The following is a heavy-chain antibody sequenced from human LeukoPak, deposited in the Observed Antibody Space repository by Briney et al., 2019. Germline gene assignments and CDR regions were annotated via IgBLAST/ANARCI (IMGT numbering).Heavy chain of an antibody. J-gene: IGHJ4*02. Sequence: ASVKVSCKASGYTFTGYYMHWVRQAPGQGLEWMGIINPSGGSTSYAQKFQGRVTMTRDTTTSTVYMELSSLRSEDTAVYYCARAARPKCSGGSCYSALVYWGQGTLVTVSS. CDR3: ARAARPKCSGGSCYSALVY. D-gene: IGHD2-15*01. CDR1: GYTFTGYY. CDR2: INPSGGST. V-gene: IGHV1-46*01.